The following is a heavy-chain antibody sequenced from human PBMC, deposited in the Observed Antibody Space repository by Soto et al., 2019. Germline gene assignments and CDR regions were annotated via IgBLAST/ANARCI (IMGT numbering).Heavy chain of an antibody. D-gene: IGHD3-3*01. CDR2: ISYDGSNK. CDR1: GFTFSSYG. Sequence: PGGSLRLSCAASGFTFSSYGMHWVRQAPGKGLEWVAVISYDGSNKYYADSVKGRFTISRDNSKNTLYLQMNSLRAEDTAVYYCAKGMGDFWDYYFDYWGQGTLVTVSS. V-gene: IGHV3-30*18. CDR3: AKGMGDFWDYYFDY. J-gene: IGHJ4*02.